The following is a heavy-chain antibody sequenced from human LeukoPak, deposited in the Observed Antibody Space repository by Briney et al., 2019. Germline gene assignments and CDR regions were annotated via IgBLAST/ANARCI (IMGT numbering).Heavy chain of an antibody. CDR2: IYTSGST. CDR3: ARGRGIVVVPAAYISNWFDP. CDR1: GESFSEYY. Sequence: SETLSLTCAVSGESFSEYYWSWIRQPAGKGLEWIGRIYTSGSTNYNPSLKSRVTMSVDTSKNQFSLKLSSVTAADTAVYYCARGRGIVVVPAAYISNWFDPWGQGTLVTVSS. J-gene: IGHJ5*02. D-gene: IGHD2-2*01. V-gene: IGHV4-4*07.